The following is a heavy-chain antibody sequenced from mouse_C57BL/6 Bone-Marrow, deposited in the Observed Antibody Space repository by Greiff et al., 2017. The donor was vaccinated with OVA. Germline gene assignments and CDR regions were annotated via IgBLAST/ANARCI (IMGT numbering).Heavy chain of an antibody. V-gene: IGHV1-81*01. CDR2: IYPRSGNT. J-gene: IGHJ4*01. Sequence: QVHVKQSGAELARPGASVKLSCKASGYTFTSYGISWVKQRTGQGLEWIGEIYPRSGNTYYNEKFKGKATLTADKSSSTAYMELRSLTSEDSAVYFCARWDYYGSSDYAMDYWVQGTSVTVSS. CDR3: ARWDYYGSSDYAMDY. CDR1: GYTFTSYG. D-gene: IGHD1-1*01.